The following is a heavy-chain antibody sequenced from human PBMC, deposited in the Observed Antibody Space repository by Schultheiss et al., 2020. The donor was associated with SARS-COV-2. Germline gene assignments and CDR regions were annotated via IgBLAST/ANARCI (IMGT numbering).Heavy chain of an antibody. Sequence: SETLSLTCTVSGGSISGYYWSWIRQPPGKGLEWIGYIYYTGSTYYNPSLKSRVTISVDTSENQFSLKVRSVTAEDTAVYYCARNAARLITRAQFDYWGQGTLVTVSS. J-gene: IGHJ4*02. CDR1: GGSISGYY. D-gene: IGHD6-6*01. V-gene: IGHV4-59*06. CDR3: ARNAARLITRAQFDY. CDR2: IYYTGST.